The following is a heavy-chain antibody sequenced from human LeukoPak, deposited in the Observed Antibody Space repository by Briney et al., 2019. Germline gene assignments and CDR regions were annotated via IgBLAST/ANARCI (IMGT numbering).Heavy chain of an antibody. D-gene: IGHD3-3*01. J-gene: IGHJ5*02. V-gene: IGHV4-4*07. CDR1: GGSISSYY. CDR2: IYTSGST. CDR3: ARQNSDFWSGYSSYNWFDP. Sequence: SETLSLTCTVSGGSISSYYWNWIRQPAGKGLEWIGRIYTSGSTNYNPSLKSRVTMSVDTSKNQFSLKLSSVTAADTAVYYCARQNSDFWSGYSSYNWFDPWGQGTLVTVSS.